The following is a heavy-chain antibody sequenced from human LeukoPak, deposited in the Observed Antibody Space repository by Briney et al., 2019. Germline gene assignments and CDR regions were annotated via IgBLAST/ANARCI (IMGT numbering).Heavy chain of an antibody. CDR1: GGSISSYY. CDR2: IYYSGST. CDR3: ARDPAALGWFDP. Sequence: PSETLSLTXTVSGGSISSYYWSWIRQPPGKGLEWIGYIYYSGSTNYNPSLKSRVTISVDTSKNQFSLKLSSVTAADTAVYYCARDPAALGWFDPWGQGTLVTVSS. J-gene: IGHJ5*02. D-gene: IGHD3-10*01. V-gene: IGHV4-59*01.